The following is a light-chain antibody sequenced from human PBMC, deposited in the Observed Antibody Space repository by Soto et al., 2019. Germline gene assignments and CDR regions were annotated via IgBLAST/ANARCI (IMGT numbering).Light chain of an antibody. V-gene: IGLV2-14*01. J-gene: IGLJ2*01. Sequence: QSVLTQPASVSGSPGQSITISCTGTSSDIGRYNYVSWYQQHPGKAPRLVISGANKRPSGISNRFSGSKSGNTASLTISGLQADDEAIYYCASYTSTTTLVVFGGGTQLTVL. CDR2: GAN. CDR1: SSDIGRYNY. CDR3: ASYTSTTTLVV.